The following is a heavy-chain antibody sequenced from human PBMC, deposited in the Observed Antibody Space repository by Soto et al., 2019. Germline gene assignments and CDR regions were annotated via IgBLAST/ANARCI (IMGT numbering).Heavy chain of an antibody. D-gene: IGHD5-12*01. CDR3: TTDAPGGGSYYYYGMDV. J-gene: IGHJ6*02. CDR1: GFTFSNAW. CDR2: IKSKTDGGTT. Sequence: GGSLRLSCAASGFTFSNAWMNWVRQAPGKGLEWVGRIKSKTDGGTTDYAAPVKGRFTISRDDSKNTLYLQMNSLKTEDTAVYYCTTDAPGGGSYYYYGMDVWGQGTTVTVSS. V-gene: IGHV3-15*07.